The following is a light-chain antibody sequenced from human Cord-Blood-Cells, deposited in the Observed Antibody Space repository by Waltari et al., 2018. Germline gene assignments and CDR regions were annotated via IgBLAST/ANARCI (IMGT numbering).Light chain of an antibody. CDR2: YAS. Sequence: EIQMTQSPSTLSACVGDRVTITCRASQSISSCLAWHQQKPGKAPKLLIYYASSLESGFPSRFSGSGSGTEFTLTISSLQPDDFATYYCQQYNSYSYTFGQGTKLEIK. CDR1: QSISSC. CDR3: QQYNSYSYT. J-gene: IGKJ2*01. V-gene: IGKV1-5*01.